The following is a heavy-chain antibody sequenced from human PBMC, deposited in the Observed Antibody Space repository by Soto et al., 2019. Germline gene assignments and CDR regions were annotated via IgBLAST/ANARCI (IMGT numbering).Heavy chain of an antibody. CDR1: GGSVSRDSNF. V-gene: IGHV4-61*01. J-gene: IGHJ4*02. CDR3: ARGYSHYAH. Sequence: XETLSLTCTVSGGSVSRDSNFWSWIRQPPGKGLEWIGYIYYSGPSRYNPSLESRVTISIDSSKKQVSLTLTSVTAADTAVYYCARGYSHYAHWGRGTLVTVSS. CDR2: IYYSGPS. D-gene: IGHD4-4*01.